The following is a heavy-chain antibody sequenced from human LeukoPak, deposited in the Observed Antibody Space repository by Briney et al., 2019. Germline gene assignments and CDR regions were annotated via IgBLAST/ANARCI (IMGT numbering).Heavy chain of an antibody. CDR1: LFSFSSYW. J-gene: IGHJ4*02. V-gene: IGHV3-7*03. D-gene: IGHD6-19*01. CDR2: IKQDGREK. Sequence: GGSLRLSCAPSLFSFSSYWLSWVRQAPGTGLEGVAKIKQDGREKYYVDSVKGRFTISRDNAKNSLYLQMNSLRAEDTAVYYCARDLYSSGWCSAETYYFDYWGQGTLVTVSS. CDR3: ARDLYSSGWCSAETYYFDY.